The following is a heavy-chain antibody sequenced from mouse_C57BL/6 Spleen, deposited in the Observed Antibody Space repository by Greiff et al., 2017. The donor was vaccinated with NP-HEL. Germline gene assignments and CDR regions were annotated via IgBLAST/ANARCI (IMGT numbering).Heavy chain of an antibody. J-gene: IGHJ3*01. Sequence: VQVVESGPGLVQPSQSLSITCTVSGFSLTSYGVHWVRQSPGKGLEWLGVIWRGGSTDYNAAFMSRLSITKDNSKSQVFFKMNRLQADDTAIYYCAKYDYDWAWFAYWGQGTLVTVSA. CDR2: IWRGGST. CDR3: AKYDYDWAWFAY. V-gene: IGHV2-5*01. CDR1: GFSLTSYG. D-gene: IGHD2-4*01.